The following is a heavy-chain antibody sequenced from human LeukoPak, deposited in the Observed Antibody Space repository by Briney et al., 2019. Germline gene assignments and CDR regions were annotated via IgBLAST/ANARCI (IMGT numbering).Heavy chain of an antibody. CDR3: ARDPSYGALDF. CDR2: IKSDGSEK. Sequence: GGSLRLSCAVSGFTFSSSWMTWVRQAPDKGLEWVANIKSDGSEKYYVDSVKGRFTISRDNAKNSLYLQMNSLRAEDTAVYYCARDPSYGALDFWGQGTQVTVSS. CDR1: GFTFSSSW. D-gene: IGHD4-17*01. J-gene: IGHJ4*02. V-gene: IGHV3-7*03.